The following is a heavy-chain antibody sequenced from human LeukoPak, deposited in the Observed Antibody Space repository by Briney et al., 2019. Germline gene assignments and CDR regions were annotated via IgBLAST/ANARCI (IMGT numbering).Heavy chain of an antibody. CDR2: ISYDGSNK. CDR1: GFTFSSYG. J-gene: IGHJ4*02. D-gene: IGHD4-17*01. CDR3: AKGWDDDYGDYADY. V-gene: IGHV3-30*18. Sequence: GRSLRLSCAASGFTFSSYGMHWVRQAPGKGLEWVAVISYDGSNKYYADSVKGRFTISRDNSKNTLYLQMNSLRAEDTAVYYCAKGWDDDYGDYADYWGQGTLVTVSS.